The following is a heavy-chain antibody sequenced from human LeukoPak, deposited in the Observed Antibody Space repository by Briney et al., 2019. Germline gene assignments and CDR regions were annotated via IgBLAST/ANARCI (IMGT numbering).Heavy chain of an antibody. CDR2: ISGRGGNT. D-gene: IGHD3-22*01. CDR1: GLTFNNYA. Sequence: PGGSLRLSCAASGLTFNNYALTWIRQAPGKGLECVSSISGRGGNTYYADSVKGRFTISRDDSKNTLFLQMNSLRAEDTAVYYCATGYSDSLRSPLDSWGQGTLVTVSS. J-gene: IGHJ5*01. CDR3: ATGYSDSLRSPLDS. V-gene: IGHV3-23*01.